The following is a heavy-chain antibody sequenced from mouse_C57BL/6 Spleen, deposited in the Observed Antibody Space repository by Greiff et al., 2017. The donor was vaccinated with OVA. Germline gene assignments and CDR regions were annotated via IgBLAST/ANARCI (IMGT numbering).Heavy chain of an antibody. CDR2: IWRGGST. V-gene: IGHV2-5*01. J-gene: IGHJ4*01. CDR3: AKNGSPYAMDY. CDR1: GFSLTSYG. D-gene: IGHD1-1*01. Sequence: VQRVESGPGLVQPSQSLSITCTVSGFSLTSYGVHWVRQSPGQGLEWLGVIWRGGSTDYNAAFMSRLSITKDNSKSQVFFKMNSLQADDTAIYYCAKNGSPYAMDYWGQGTSVTVSS.